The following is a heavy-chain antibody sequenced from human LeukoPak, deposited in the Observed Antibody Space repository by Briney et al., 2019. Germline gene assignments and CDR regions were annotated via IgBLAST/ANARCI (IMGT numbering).Heavy chain of an antibody. J-gene: IGHJ4*02. V-gene: IGHV1-8*01. CDR1: VCIFTSFD. D-gene: IGHD3-22*01. CDR3: ARVDYYNSSGYLY. CDR2: MNPNSGKT. Sequence: ASVKVSCKTSVCIFTSFDISWVRQAAGQGLEWMGWMNPNSGKTGYSQRFQGRVTMTRSTSISTAYMELSGLRSDDTAIYYCARVDYYNSSGYLYWGQGTLVTVSS.